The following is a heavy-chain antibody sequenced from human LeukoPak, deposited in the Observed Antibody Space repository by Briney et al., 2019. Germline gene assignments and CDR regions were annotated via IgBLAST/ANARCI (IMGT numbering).Heavy chain of an antibody. Sequence: GGSLRLSCAASGFTFSSYAMSWVRQAPGKGLEWVSVISNSGGSTFYADSVKGRFTITRDNSKNTLYLQMNSLRAEDTAVYYCAKRASGSGTSLYYFDYWGQGTLVTVSS. CDR3: AKRASGSGTSLYYFDY. D-gene: IGHD3-10*01. CDR1: GFTFSSYA. V-gene: IGHV3-23*01. J-gene: IGHJ4*02. CDR2: ISNSGGST.